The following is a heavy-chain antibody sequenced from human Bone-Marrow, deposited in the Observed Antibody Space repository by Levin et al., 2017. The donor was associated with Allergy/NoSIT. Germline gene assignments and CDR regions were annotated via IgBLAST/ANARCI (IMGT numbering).Heavy chain of an antibody. V-gene: IGHV4-59*01. CDR2: IYYSGST. J-gene: IGHJ5*02. Sequence: PSETLSLTCTVSGGSISSYYWSWIRQPPGKGLEWIGYIYYSGSTNYNPSLKSRVTISVDTSKNQFSLKLSSVTAADTAVYYCARDASVAAHNWSDPWGQGTLVTVSS. CDR1: GGSISSYY. D-gene: IGHD6-19*01. CDR3: ARDASVAAHNWSDP.